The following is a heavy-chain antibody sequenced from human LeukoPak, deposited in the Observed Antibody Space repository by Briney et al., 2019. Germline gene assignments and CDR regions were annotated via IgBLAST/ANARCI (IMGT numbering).Heavy chain of an antibody. J-gene: IGHJ3*02. CDR1: GYTFTGYY. D-gene: IGHD1-26*01. CDR2: INPNSGGT. CDR3: AREFVGATGAGDAFDI. V-gene: IGHV1-2*02. Sequence: ASVTVSCKASGYTFTGYYMHWVRQAPGQGLEWMGWINPNSGGTNYAQKFQGRVTMTRDTSISTAYMELSRLRSDDTAVYYCAREFVGATGAGDAFDIWGQGTMVTVSS.